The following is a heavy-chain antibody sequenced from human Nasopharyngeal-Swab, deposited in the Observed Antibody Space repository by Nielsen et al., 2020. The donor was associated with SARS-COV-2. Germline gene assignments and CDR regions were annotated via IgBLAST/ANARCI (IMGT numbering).Heavy chain of an antibody. CDR2: ISTGSGTM. CDR3: ARDQYYDSSGYYYYGMDV. D-gene: IGHD3-22*01. J-gene: IGHJ6*02. Sequence: GGSLRLSCAASGFTFSSYSMNWVRQAPGKGLEWVSYISTGSGTMYYADSVKGRFTISRDNAKNSLYLQMNSLRAEDTAVYYCARDQYYDSSGYYYYGMDVWGQGTTVTVSS. V-gene: IGHV3-48*04. CDR1: GFTFSSYS.